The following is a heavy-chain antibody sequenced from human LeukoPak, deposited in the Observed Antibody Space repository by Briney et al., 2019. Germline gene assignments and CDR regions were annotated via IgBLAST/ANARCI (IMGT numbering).Heavy chain of an antibody. CDR2: IYYSGST. CDR1: GGSIRSSGYY. J-gene: IGHJ6*03. D-gene: IGHD5-24*01. V-gene: IGHV4-39*01. Sequence: SDTLSLTCTVSGGSIRSSGYYWGWIRQPPGKGLEWIGSIYYSGSTYYNPSLKSRVTISVDTSKNQFSLKLSSVTAADTAAYYCARHLDGYNYYYYYYMDVWGKGTTVTVSS. CDR3: ARHLDGYNYYYYYYMDV.